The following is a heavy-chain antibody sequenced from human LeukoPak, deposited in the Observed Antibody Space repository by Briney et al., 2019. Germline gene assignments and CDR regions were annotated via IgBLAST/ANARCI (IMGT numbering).Heavy chain of an antibody. CDR1: IFSIYW. CDR3: ARQEATYYYGSGSYYNNWFDP. D-gene: IGHD3-10*01. V-gene: IGHV4-39*01. J-gene: IGHJ5*02. Sequence: IFSIYWMSWVRQAPGKGLEWIGSIYYSGSTYYNPSLKGRVTISVDTSKNQFSLKLSSVTAADTAVYYCARQEATYYYGSGSYYNNWFDPWGQGTLVTVSS. CDR2: IYYSGST.